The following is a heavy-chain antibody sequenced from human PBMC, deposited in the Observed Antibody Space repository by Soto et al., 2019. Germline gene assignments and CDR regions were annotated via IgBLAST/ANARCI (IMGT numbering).Heavy chain of an antibody. CDR2: INPNSGGT. D-gene: IGHD3-10*01. CDR3: ARDQGVTSELFNY. CDR1: GYTFTGYY. Sequence: ASVKVSCKTSGYTFTGYYIHWVRQAPGQGLEWMGWINPNSGGTDYAQKFQGRVTMTRDTSINTVYMELNRLRSDDTAVYYCARDQGVTSELFNYWGHGSLVTVSS. J-gene: IGHJ4*01. V-gene: IGHV1-2*02.